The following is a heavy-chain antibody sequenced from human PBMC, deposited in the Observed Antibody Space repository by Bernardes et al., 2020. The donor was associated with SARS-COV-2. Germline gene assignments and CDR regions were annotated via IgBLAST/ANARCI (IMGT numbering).Heavy chain of an antibody. CDR2: ISVHTGTT. CDR3: ARDVSGNYLGDFDF. CDR1: GYTFTSYG. J-gene: IGHJ4*02. V-gene: IGHV1-18*01. Sequence: ASVKVSCKTSGYTFTSYGIRWVRQAPGQGLEWMGRISVHTGTTDYAQKFQGRVTMTTDTSTNTAYMELRSLRSDDTAVYYCARDVSGNYLGDFDFWGQGTLVTVSS. D-gene: IGHD1-26*01.